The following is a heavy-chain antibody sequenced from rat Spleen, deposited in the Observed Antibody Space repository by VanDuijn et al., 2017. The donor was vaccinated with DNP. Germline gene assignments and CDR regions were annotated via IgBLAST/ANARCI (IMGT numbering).Heavy chain of an antibody. CDR2: INAGDGKT. D-gene: IGHD5-1*01. Sequence: EVQLVESGGGLVQPGGSLTLSCAASGLTFTDYGMAWVRQAPTKGLEWVASINAGDGKTYYQDSVKGRFTVSRDNAKSTLYLQMDSLRSEDTATYYCARRGPGSSIDYWGQGVMVTVSS. CDR1: GLTFTDYG. V-gene: IGHV5S13*01. J-gene: IGHJ2*01. CDR3: ARRGPGSSIDY.